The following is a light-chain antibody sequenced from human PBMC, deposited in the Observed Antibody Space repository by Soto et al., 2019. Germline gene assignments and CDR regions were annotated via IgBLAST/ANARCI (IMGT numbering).Light chain of an antibody. CDR3: QQTYSSPRT. Sequence: DIQMTQSPSSLSVSVGDRVTVTCRASQSIINYLNWFQQKSGKAPKLLISAASSLQSGVPSRFSGSGSGTEFILTINSLQPEDVATYYCQQTYSSPRTFGGGSKVEI. CDR1: QSIINY. J-gene: IGKJ4*01. CDR2: AAS. V-gene: IGKV1-39*01.